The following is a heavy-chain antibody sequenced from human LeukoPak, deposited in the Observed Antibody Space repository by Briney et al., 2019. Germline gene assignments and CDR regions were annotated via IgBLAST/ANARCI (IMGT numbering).Heavy chain of an antibody. CDR3: ASELGSGNYSPLFDY. V-gene: IGHV4-39*01. J-gene: IGHJ4*02. CDR1: GGSISSSSYY. Sequence: SETLSLTCTVSGGSISSSSYYWGWIRQPPGKGLEWIGSIYYSGSTYYNPSLKSRVTISVDTSKNQFSLKLSSVTAADTAVYYCASELGSGNYSPLFDYWGQGTLVTVSS. D-gene: IGHD3-10*01. CDR2: IYYSGST.